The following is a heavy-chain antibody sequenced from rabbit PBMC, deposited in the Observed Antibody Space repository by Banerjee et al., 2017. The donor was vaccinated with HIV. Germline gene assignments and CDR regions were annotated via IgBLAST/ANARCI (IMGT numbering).Heavy chain of an antibody. CDR2: IYADSSGST. CDR1: GFSFSSTYY. D-gene: IGHD2-1*01. Sequence: QSLEESGGDLVKPEGSLTLTCTASGFSFSSTYYMCWVRQAPGKGPEWIACIYADSSGSTAYANWAKGRFTISKSSSTTVTLEMTSLTAADTATYFCARGSAAMTMVITGYYLTLRGPGTLVTVS. V-gene: IGHV1S40*01. CDR3: ARGSAAMTMVITGYYLTL. J-gene: IGHJ4*01.